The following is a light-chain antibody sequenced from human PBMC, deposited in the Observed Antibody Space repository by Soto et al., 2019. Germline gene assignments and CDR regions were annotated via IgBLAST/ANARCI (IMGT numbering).Light chain of an antibody. Sequence: EIVLTQSPGTLSLSPGERATLSCRASQSVSSAYLAWYQHKPGQPPTLLIYAASSRVTGIPDRFSGRGSGKYFTLTISRLEPEDFAVYYWQQYGSSSTWTFGQGTKVEIK. CDR2: AAS. CDR1: QSVSSAY. J-gene: IGKJ1*01. CDR3: QQYGSSSTWT. V-gene: IGKV3-20*01.